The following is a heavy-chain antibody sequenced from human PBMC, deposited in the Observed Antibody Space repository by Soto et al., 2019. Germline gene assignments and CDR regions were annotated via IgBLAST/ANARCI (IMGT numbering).Heavy chain of an antibody. CDR2: ISFDGSKK. D-gene: IGHD1-26*01. V-gene: IGHV3-30*18. J-gene: IGHJ6*02. Sequence: QVQLVESGGGVVQPGRSLRLSCAASGFTFSSFGMHWVRQAPGKGLEWVAVISFDGSKKYYADSVKGRFTISRDNSKNTLFLQMNSLRAEDTAVYYCAKDSMGDYYGMDVWGQGTTVTFSS. CDR1: GFTFSSFG. CDR3: AKDSMGDYYGMDV.